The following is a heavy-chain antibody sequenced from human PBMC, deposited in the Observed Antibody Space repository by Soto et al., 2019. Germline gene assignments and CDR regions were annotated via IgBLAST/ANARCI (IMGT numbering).Heavy chain of an antibody. CDR1: GYTFTSYD. Sequence: QVQLVQSGAEVKKPGASVKVSCKASGYTFTSYDINWVRQATGQGLEWMGWMNPNSGNTGHAQKVQGRVTMTMNTSISTAYMELSSLRSEDTAVYYCARLSTYYDFWSGYLSYYYYGMDVWGQGTTVTVSS. D-gene: IGHD3-3*01. CDR2: MNPNSGNT. CDR3: ARLSTYYDFWSGYLSYYYYGMDV. V-gene: IGHV1-8*01. J-gene: IGHJ6*02.